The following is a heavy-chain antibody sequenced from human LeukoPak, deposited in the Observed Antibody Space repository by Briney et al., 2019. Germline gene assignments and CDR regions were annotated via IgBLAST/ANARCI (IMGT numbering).Heavy chain of an antibody. J-gene: IGHJ6*03. Sequence: GGSLRLSCAASGFNFSRYSLNWVRQAPGKGLEWVSSISGSSIYKYYADSVKGRFTISRDNAKNSLYLQMNSLRAEDTAVYYCARNSNRYMDVWGKGTTVTVSS. V-gene: IGHV3-21*01. CDR3: ARNSNRYMDV. CDR2: ISGSSIYK. CDR1: GFNFSRYS. D-gene: IGHD2/OR15-2a*01.